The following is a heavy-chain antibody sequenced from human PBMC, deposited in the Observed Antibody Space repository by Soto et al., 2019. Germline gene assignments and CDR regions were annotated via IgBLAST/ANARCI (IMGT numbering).Heavy chain of an antibody. J-gene: IGHJ4*02. CDR1: GYTFTSYA. V-gene: IGHV1-3*01. CDR2: INAGNGNT. Sequence: QVQLVQSGAEVKKPGASVKVSCKASGYTFTSYAMHWVRQAPGQRLEWMGWINAGNGNTKYSQKFQGRVTITRDTSASTAYMELSSLKSEDTAVYYCASGNYYGSGSPYYFDYWGQGTLVTVSS. CDR3: ASGNYYGSGSPYYFDY. D-gene: IGHD3-10*01.